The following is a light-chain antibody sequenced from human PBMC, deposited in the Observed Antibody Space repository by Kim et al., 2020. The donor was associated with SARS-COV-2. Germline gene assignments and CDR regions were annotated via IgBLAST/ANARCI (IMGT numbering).Light chain of an antibody. V-gene: IGKV1-5*03. CDR2: KAS. Sequence: SSAFGDRVPYTCLASQRIGSYLAWYQQKPGKAPKLLMYKASSLESGVPSRFSGSGSGTEFTLTVSSLQPDDFATYYCQQYNSYPYTFGQGTKLEI. CDR1: QRIGSY. J-gene: IGKJ2*01. CDR3: QQYNSYPYT.